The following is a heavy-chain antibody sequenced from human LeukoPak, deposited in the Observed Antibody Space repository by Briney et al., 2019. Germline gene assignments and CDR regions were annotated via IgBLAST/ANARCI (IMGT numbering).Heavy chain of an antibody. D-gene: IGHD6-19*01. CDR2: ISSSGGTM. Sequence: GGSLRLSCVGSGFTFSSYETNWVRQAPGKGLEWISYISSSGGTMYSADSVKGRFSISRDNAKDSLFLQMNSLRAEDTAIYYCARDSPQTGFSSGWDPFDIWGQGTMVTVSS. J-gene: IGHJ3*02. V-gene: IGHV3-48*03. CDR1: GFTFSSYE. CDR3: ARDSPQTGFSSGWDPFDI.